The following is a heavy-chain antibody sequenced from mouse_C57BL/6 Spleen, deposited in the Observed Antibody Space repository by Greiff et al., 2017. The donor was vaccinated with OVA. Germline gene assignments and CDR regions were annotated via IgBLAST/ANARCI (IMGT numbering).Heavy chain of an antibody. J-gene: IGHJ4*01. CDR2: ISNGGGST. CDR3: ARHSNYNAMDY. CDR1: GFTFSDYY. Sequence: EVKLMESGGGLVQPGGSLKLSCAASGFTFSDYYMYWVHQTPEKRLEWVAYISNGGGSTYYPDTVKGRFTISRDNAKNTLYLQMSRLKSEDTAMYYCARHSNYNAMDYWGQGTSVTVSS. D-gene: IGHD2-5*01. V-gene: IGHV5-12*01.